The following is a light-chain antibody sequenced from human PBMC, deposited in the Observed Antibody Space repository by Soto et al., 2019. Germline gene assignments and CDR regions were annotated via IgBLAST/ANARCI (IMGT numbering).Light chain of an antibody. J-gene: IGKJ4*01. CDR1: QNVYNNY. CDR3: QQYRSSIT. V-gene: IGKV3-20*01. CDR2: GAS. Sequence: EIVLTQSPGTLSLSPGERATLSCRASQNVYNNYIAWYQQKPGQAPRTVIYGASIRATGIPDRFSGSGSGTDFTLCISRLEPEDSAVYYCQQYRSSITFGGGTKVEIK.